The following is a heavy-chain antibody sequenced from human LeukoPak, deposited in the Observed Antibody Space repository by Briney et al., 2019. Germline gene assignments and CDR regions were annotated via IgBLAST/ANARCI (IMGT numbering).Heavy chain of an antibody. CDR2: INQDGSQK. D-gene: IGHD4-17*01. J-gene: IGHJ4*02. Sequence: GGSLRLSCAASGFTVSSNHMSWVRQAPGKGLEWVANINQDGSQKFSVDSVKGRFTISRDNAKNSLSLQMNSLRVEDTAVYYCARDWFDGDYDRFDYWGQGTLVTVSS. V-gene: IGHV3-7*03. CDR1: GFTVSSNH. CDR3: ARDWFDGDYDRFDY.